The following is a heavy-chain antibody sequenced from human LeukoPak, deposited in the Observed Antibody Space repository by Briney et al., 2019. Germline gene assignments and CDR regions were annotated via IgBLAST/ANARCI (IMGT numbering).Heavy chain of an antibody. CDR1: GFTVSSNY. Sequence: GGSLRLSCAASGFTVSSNYMSWVRQAPGKGLEWVSVIYSGGSTYYADSVKGRFTISRDNSKNTLYLQMNSLRAEDTAVYYCARENAGYYDSSGYYSIATYYYYYMGVWGKGTTVTVSS. CDR3: ARENAGYYDSSGYYSIATYYYYYMGV. J-gene: IGHJ6*03. D-gene: IGHD3-22*01. V-gene: IGHV3-53*01. CDR2: IYSGGST.